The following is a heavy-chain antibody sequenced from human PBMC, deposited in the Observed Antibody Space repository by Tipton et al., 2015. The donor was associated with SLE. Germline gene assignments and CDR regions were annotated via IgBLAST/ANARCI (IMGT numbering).Heavy chain of an antibody. D-gene: IGHD4-17*01. CDR1: GGSISSQY. CDR2: IYSSGST. V-gene: IGHV4-59*11. Sequence: TLSLTCTVSGGSISSQYWTWIRQPPGKGLEWIGFIYSSGSTTYNPSLQSRVTISVDTSKNQFSLKLTSVTPADTAVYYCASVDDTVTTHFEHWGQGTLVTVSS. J-gene: IGHJ4*02. CDR3: ASVDDTVTTHFEH.